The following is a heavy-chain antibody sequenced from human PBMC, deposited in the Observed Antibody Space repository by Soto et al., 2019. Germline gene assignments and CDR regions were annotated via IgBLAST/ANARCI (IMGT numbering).Heavy chain of an antibody. CDR3: ARTYYDILTGSPI. V-gene: IGHV4-59*08. D-gene: IGHD3-9*01. J-gene: IGHJ4*02. CDR1: GGSISSYY. Sequence: PSETLYLTCTVSGGSISSYYWSWIRQPPGKGLEWIGYIFSSGSTFYNPSLKSRVTISVDTSKNQFSLRLSSVTAADTAVYYCARTYYDILTGSPIWGQGTLVTVSS. CDR2: IFSSGST.